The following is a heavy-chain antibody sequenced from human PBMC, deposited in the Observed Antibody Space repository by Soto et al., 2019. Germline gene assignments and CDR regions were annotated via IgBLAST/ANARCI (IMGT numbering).Heavy chain of an antibody. V-gene: IGHV6-1*01. CDR1: GDSVSSNSAA. CDR2: TYYRSKWYN. CDR3: ARGELYYHFWSGYAFDI. Sequence: PSQTLSLTCAISGDSVSSNSAAWNWIGQSPSRGLEWLGRTYYRSKWYNDYAVSVKSRITINPDTSKNQFSLQLNSVTPEDTAVYYCARGELYYHFWSGYAFDIWGQGTMVTVSS. J-gene: IGHJ3*02. D-gene: IGHD3-3*01.